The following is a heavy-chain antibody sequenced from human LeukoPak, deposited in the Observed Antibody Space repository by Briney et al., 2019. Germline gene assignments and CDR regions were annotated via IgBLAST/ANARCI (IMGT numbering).Heavy chain of an antibody. CDR3: AKEYYDSSGRNLNWFDP. V-gene: IGHV3-33*06. CDR1: GFTFSSYG. D-gene: IGHD3-22*01. CDR2: IWYDGSNK. Sequence: GRSLRLSCEASGFTFSSYGMHWVRQAPGKGLEWVAVIWYDGSNKYYADSVKGRFTISRDNSKNTLYLQMNSLRAEDTAVYYCAKEYYDSSGRNLNWFDPWGQGTLVTVSS. J-gene: IGHJ5*02.